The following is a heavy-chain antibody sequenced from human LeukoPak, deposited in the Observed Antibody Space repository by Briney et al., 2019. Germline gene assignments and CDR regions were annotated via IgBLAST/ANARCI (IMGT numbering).Heavy chain of an antibody. CDR1: RFTFSRYW. CDR3: ARDGNYYDSSGPADY. V-gene: IGHV3-74*01. Sequence: GGSLRLSCAASRFTFSRYWMHWVRHAPGKGLVCVSRINSDGISTSYADSVKGRFTISRDNAKNTLYLQMNSLRAEDTAVYCCARDGNYYDSSGPADYWGQGTLVTVSS. D-gene: IGHD3-22*01. CDR2: INSDGIST. J-gene: IGHJ4*02.